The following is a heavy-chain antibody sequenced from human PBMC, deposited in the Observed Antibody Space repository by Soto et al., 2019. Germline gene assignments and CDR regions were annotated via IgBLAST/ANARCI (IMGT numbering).Heavy chain of an antibody. V-gene: IGHV3-23*01. Sequence: GGSLRLSCAASGFIFSNFVMSWVRQAPGKGLEWVSAISGSGTTTYSADSVKGRFTISRDDSKKTAYLQMNSLESEDTAVYYCSRDDSDWFFNWGRGTLVTVSS. J-gene: IGHJ4*02. CDR3: SRDDSDWFFN. D-gene: IGHD3-9*01. CDR2: ISGSGTTT. CDR1: GFIFSNFV.